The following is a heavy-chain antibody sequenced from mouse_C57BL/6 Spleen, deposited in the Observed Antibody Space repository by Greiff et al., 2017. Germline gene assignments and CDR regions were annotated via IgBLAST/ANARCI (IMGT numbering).Heavy chain of an antibody. V-gene: IGHV1-64*01. CDR3: ARGGYDYPFAY. Sequence: QVQLKQPGAELVKPGASVKLSCKASGYTFTSYWMHWVKQSTGHGLEWIGMIHPNSGSTNYNEKFKSKATLTVAKSSSACYMRRSRLTYEDSAVYYGARGGYDYPFAYWGQGSLVTVAA. D-gene: IGHD2-4*01. J-gene: IGHJ3*01. CDR2: IHPNSGST. CDR1: GYTFTSYW.